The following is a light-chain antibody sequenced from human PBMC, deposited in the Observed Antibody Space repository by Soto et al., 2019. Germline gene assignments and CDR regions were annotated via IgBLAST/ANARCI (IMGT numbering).Light chain of an antibody. CDR1: SSDVGGYNY. J-gene: IGLJ1*01. V-gene: IGLV2-11*01. CDR2: DVS. CDR3: CSYAGSYILWV. Sequence: QSALTQPRSVSGSPGQSVTISCTGTSSDVGGYNYVSWYQHHPGKVPKLMIYDVSKRPSGVPDRFSGSKSGDTASLTISGLLAEDEADYYCCSYAGSYILWVFGTGTKVTVL.